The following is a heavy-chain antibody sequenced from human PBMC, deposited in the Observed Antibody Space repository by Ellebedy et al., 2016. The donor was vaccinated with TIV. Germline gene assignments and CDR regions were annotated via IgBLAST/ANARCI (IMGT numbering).Heavy chain of an antibody. CDR3: AREELVGGTTFPDY. D-gene: IGHD1-26*01. J-gene: IGHJ4*02. V-gene: IGHV3-7*01. CDR2: IKQDGSEK. Sequence: GGSLRLXXAASRFRFSTYWMSWVRQAPGKGLEWVANIKQDGSEKYYVDSVKGRFTISRDNAKNSLYLQMNSLRAEDTAVYYCAREELVGGTTFPDYWGQGTLVTVSS. CDR1: RFRFSTYW.